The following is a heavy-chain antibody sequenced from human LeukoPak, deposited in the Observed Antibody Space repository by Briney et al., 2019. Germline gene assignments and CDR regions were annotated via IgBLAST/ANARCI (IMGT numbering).Heavy chain of an antibody. Sequence: GGSLRLSCAASGFTFSNYEINWVRQAPGKGLEWVSYVSSTGSTIYYADSVKGRFTISRDNAKNSLYLQMNSLRVEDTAVYYCARDGRGYGDYYFDYWGQGTLVTVSS. CDR1: GFTFSNYE. CDR3: ARDGRGYGDYYFDY. J-gene: IGHJ4*02. D-gene: IGHD4-17*01. CDR2: VSSTGSTI. V-gene: IGHV3-48*03.